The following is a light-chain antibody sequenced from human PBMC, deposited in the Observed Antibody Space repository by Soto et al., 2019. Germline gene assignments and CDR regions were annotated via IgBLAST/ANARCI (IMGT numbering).Light chain of an antibody. CDR1: QSVSSSF. CDR3: QQYGTSPWT. CDR2: GAS. Sequence: EIVLTQSPGTLSLSPGERATLSCRASQSVSSSFLAWYQQKPGQAPRLLIYGASSRAPGIPDRFSRSGSGTDFTLTISRLEPEDFAVYYCQQYGTSPWTFGQGTKVEIK. V-gene: IGKV3-20*01. J-gene: IGKJ1*01.